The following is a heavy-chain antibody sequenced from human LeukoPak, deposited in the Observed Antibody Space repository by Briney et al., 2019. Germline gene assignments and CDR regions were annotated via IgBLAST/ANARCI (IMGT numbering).Heavy chain of an antibody. CDR3: ARDTSMTTVTRGWYYYYYYGMDV. D-gene: IGHD4-17*01. V-gene: IGHV3-21*01. J-gene: IGHJ6*04. CDR2: ISSSSSYI. Sequence: PGGSLRLYCAASGFTFSSYSMNWVRQAPGKGLEWVSSISSSSSYIYYADSVKGRFTISRDNAKNSLYLQMNSLRAEDTAVYYCARDTSMTTVTRGWYYYYYYGMDVWGKGTTVTVSS. CDR1: GFTFSSYS.